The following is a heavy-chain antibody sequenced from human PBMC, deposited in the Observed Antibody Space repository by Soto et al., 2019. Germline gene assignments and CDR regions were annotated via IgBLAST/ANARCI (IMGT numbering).Heavy chain of an antibody. V-gene: IGHV4-59*08. Sequence: PSETLSLTCAVSGDSISPHYWSWIRQPPGRGLEWIGFIQYTGRTDYNPSLKSRATMSVDMSQNQFSLRLSSVTAADTAVYYCARHPDRTSTTAPTAGSFDYWGQGTLVTVSS. CDR2: IQYTGRT. J-gene: IGHJ4*02. CDR3: ARHPDRTSTTAPTAGSFDY. D-gene: IGHD2-2*01. CDR1: GDSISPHY.